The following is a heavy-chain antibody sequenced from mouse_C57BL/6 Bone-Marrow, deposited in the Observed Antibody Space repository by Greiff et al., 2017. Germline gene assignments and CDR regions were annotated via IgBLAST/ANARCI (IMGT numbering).Heavy chain of an antibody. J-gene: IGHJ4*01. V-gene: IGHV1-82*01. CDR2: IYPGDGDT. Sequence: QVQLQQSGPELVKPGASVKISCKASGYAFSSSWMNWVKQRPGKGLEWIGRIYPGDGDTNYNGKFKGKATLTADKSSSTAYMQLSSLTSEDSAVYFCAILLGAIDYWGQGTSVTVSS. CDR1: GYAFSSSW. D-gene: IGHD1-1*01. CDR3: AILLGAIDY.